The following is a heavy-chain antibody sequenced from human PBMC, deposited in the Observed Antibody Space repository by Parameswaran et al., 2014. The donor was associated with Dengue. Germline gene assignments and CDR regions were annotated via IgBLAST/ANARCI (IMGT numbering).Heavy chain of an antibody. CDR3: ASGREYFYDSRGFYRSPLTA. V-gene: IGHV1-69*06. D-gene: IGHD3-22*01. Sequence: WVRQAPGQGLEWMGGITPVFGTADYAQKFQDRVTITADKSTNTAYMELSSLRSDDTALYYCASGREYFYDSRGFYRSPLTAWGQGTLVTVSS. CDR2: ITPVFGTA. J-gene: IGHJ5*02.